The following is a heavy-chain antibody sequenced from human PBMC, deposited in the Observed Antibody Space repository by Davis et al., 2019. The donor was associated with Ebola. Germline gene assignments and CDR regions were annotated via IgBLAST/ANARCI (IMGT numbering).Heavy chain of an antibody. V-gene: IGHV3-30*18. D-gene: IGHD3-3*01. J-gene: IGHJ6*04. CDR2: ISYYGSNK. Sequence: GGSLRLSCAASGFTFSSYGMHWVRQAPGKGLEWVAVISYYGSNKYYADSVKGRFTISRDNSKNTLYLQMNSLRAEDTAVYYCAKGSVTIFGVAPDYYGMDVWGKGTTVTVSS. CDR3: AKGSVTIFGVAPDYYGMDV. CDR1: GFTFSSYG.